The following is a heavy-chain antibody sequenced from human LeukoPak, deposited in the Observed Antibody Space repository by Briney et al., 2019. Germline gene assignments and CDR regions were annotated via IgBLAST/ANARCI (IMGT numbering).Heavy chain of an antibody. CDR3: ARVRHGVDY. D-gene: IGHD5-24*01. CDR1: GGSISSSSYY. Sequence: PSETLSLTCTVSGGSISSSSYYWGWVRQPPGKGLEWIGEIYHSGSTNYNPSLKSRVTISVDTSKNQFSLKLSSVTAADTAVYYCARVRHGVDYWGQGTLVTVSS. CDR2: IYHSGST. V-gene: IGHV4-39*07. J-gene: IGHJ4*02.